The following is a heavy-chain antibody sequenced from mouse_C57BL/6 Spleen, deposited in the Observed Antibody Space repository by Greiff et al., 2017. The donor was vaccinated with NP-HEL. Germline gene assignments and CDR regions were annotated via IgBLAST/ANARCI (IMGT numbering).Heavy chain of an antibody. J-gene: IGHJ3*01. D-gene: IGHD1-1*01. CDR3: TRGWYDGSSPAWFAY. CDR2: ISSGGDYI. Sequence: EVKLVESGEGLVKPGGSLKLSCAASGFTFSSYAMSWVRQTPEKRLEWVAYISSGGDYIYYADTVKGRFTISRDNARTTLYLQMSSLKSEDTAMYYCTRGWYDGSSPAWFAYWGQGTLVTVSA. V-gene: IGHV5S21*01. CDR1: GFTFSSYA.